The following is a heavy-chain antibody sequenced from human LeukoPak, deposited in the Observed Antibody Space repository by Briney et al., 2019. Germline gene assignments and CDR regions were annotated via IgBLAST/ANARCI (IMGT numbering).Heavy chain of an antibody. CDR3: ASRIAARPNSNYYYYYMDV. J-gene: IGHJ6*03. V-gene: IGHV1-69*05. Sequence: ASVKVSCKASGGTFSSYAISWVRQAPGQGLEWMGGIIPIFGTANYAQKFQGRVTITTDESTSIAYMELSSLRSEDTAVYYCASRIAARPNSNYYYYYMDVWGKGTTVTVSS. CDR1: GGTFSSYA. D-gene: IGHD6-6*01. CDR2: IIPIFGTA.